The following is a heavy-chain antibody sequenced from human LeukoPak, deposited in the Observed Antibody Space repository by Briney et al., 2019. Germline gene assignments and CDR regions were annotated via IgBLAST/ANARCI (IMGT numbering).Heavy chain of an antibody. V-gene: IGHV4-39*01. D-gene: IGHD6-13*01. J-gene: IGHJ4*01. CDR3: ASDKGYSNNYFDY. CDR1: GGSISTTGYY. Sequence: SETLSLTCTVSGGSISTTGYYWAWIRQPPGKGLEWIASIYYSGSTYYNSSLKSRVSISVDTSRNQFSLKLSSVTAADTALYYCASDKGYSNNYFDYWGQGTLVTVSS. CDR2: IYYSGST.